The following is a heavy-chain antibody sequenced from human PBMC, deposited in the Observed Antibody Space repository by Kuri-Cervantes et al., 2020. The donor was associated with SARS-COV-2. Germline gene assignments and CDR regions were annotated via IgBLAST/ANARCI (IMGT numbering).Heavy chain of an antibody. Sequence: GGSLRLSCAASGFRFDNYVMSWVRQTPRKGLEWVSAINAGGTKTYYATSVKGRFTISRDNSKNTVDLQMNSLRAEDTAVYYCARVPRRHSYGSFDPWGQGTLVTVSS. CDR1: GFRFDNYV. V-gene: IGHV3-23*01. J-gene: IGHJ5*02. CDR3: ARVPRRHSYGSFDP. CDR2: INAGGTKT. D-gene: IGHD5-18*01.